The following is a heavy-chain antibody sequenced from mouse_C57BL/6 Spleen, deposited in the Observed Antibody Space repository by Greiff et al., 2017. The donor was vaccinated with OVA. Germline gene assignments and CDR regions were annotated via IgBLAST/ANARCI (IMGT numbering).Heavy chain of an antibody. J-gene: IGHJ2*01. V-gene: IGHV1-52*01. CDR1: GYTFTSYW. CDR2: IDPSDSET. Sequence: QVQLKQPGAELVRPGSSVKLSCKASGYTFTSYWMHWVKQRPIQGLEWIGNIDPSDSETHYNQKFKDKATLTVDKSSSTAYMQLSSLTSEDSAVYYCARKGGYDVYFDYWGQGTTPTVSS. D-gene: IGHD2-3*01. CDR3: ARKGGYDVYFDY.